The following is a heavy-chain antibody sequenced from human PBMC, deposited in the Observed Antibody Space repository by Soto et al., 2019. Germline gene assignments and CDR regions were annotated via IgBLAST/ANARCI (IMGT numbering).Heavy chain of an antibody. CDR3: TTDWSLLLWFGGLSTGGY. CDR2: IKTRSDGGTT. CDR1: AFTFSKAW. Sequence: PGGSLRLSCAGSAFTFSKAWMSWVRQAPGKGLEWVGRIKTRSDGGTTDYAAPVKGRFSISRDDSKNTMYLQMKSLKTEDTAVYYCTTDWSLLLWFGGLSTGGYWGQGTLVTVSS. V-gene: IGHV3-15*01. D-gene: IGHD3-10*01. J-gene: IGHJ4*02.